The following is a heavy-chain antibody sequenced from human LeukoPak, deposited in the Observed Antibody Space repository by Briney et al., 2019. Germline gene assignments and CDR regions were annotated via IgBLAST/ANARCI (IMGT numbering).Heavy chain of an antibody. V-gene: IGHV1-46*01. Sequence: ASVKVSCKASGYTFTGYYMHWVRQAPGQGLEWMGWINPSGGSTSYAQKFQGRVTMTRDMSTSTVYMGLSSLRSEDTAVYYCATGTTLYAVDIWGQGTMVTVSS. J-gene: IGHJ3*02. D-gene: IGHD1-7*01. CDR1: GYTFTGYY. CDR2: INPSGGST. CDR3: ATGTTLYAVDI.